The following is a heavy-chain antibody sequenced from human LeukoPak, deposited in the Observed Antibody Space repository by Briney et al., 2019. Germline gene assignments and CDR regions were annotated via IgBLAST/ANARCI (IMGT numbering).Heavy chain of an antibody. V-gene: IGHV4-59*08. CDR3: ARHAGTYGMDV. CDR2: IYYSGST. CDR1: GGSISSYY. J-gene: IGHJ6*02. Sequence: SETLSLTYTVTGGSISSYYWSWIRQPPGKGLEWIGYIYYSGSTNYNPSLKSRVTISVDTSKNQFSLKLSSVTAADTAVYYCARHAGTYGMDVWGQGTTVTVSS.